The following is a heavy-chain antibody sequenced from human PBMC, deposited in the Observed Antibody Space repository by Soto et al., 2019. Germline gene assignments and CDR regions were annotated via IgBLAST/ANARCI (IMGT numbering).Heavy chain of an antibody. Sequence: EVQLVESGGGLVKPGRSLRLSCTASGFTFGDYAMSWFRQAPGKGLEWVGFIRSKANGGTTEYAASVKGRFTISRDDSKSIAYLQMNSLKTEDTAVYYCTRDRDGYNLYYFDYWGQGTLVTVSS. CDR1: GFTFGDYA. CDR3: TRDRDGYNLYYFDY. J-gene: IGHJ4*02. CDR2: IRSKANGGTT. D-gene: IGHD5-12*01. V-gene: IGHV3-49*05.